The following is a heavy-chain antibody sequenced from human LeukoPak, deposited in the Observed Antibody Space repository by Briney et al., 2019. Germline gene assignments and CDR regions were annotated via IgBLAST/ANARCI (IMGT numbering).Heavy chain of an antibody. V-gene: IGHV1-46*01. J-gene: IGHJ5*02. CDR3: AREASVGATGGEGYNWFDP. Sequence: ASVKVSCKASGYTFTSYYMHWVRQAPGQGLEWMGIINPSGGSTSYAQKFQGRVTVTRDTSTSTVYMELSSLRSEDTAVYYCAREASVGATGGEGYNWFDPWGQGTLVTVSS. D-gene: IGHD1-26*01. CDR1: GYTFTSYY. CDR2: INPSGGST.